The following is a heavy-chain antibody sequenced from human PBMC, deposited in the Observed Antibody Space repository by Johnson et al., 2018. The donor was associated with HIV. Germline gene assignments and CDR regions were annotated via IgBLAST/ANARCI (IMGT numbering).Heavy chain of an antibody. CDR2: ISYDGSNK. CDR1: GFSFSSYW. Sequence: QVQLVESGGGLAQPGGSLRLSCAASGFSFSSYWMTWVRQAPGKGLEWVAVISYDGSNKYYADSVKGRFTISRDNSKNTLCLQMNSLRAEDTAVYYCARDLSGSSTVLSDAFDIWDQGTMVTVSS. CDR3: ARDLSGSSTVLSDAFDI. V-gene: IGHV3-30*14. J-gene: IGHJ3*02. D-gene: IGHD1-26*01.